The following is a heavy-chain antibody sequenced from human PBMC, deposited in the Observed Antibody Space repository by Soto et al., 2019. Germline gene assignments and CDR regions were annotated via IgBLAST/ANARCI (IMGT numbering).Heavy chain of an antibody. J-gene: IGHJ4*02. V-gene: IGHV4-39*01. CDR3: VRGLNWRKGTD. CDR2: ISYSGST. CDR1: GDSINNNNYY. Sequence: QLQLQESGPGLVKPSETLSLTCTVSGDSINNNNYYWGWIRQPPGKGLEWVGSISYSGSTYYSPPLQSRVTMSVDTSKNQFSLKLSSVTAADTAVFYCVRGLNWRKGTDWGQGTLVTVSS. D-gene: IGHD1-1*01.